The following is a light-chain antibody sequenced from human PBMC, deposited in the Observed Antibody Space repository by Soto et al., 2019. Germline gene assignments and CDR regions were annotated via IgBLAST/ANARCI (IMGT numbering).Light chain of an antibody. CDR2: DAS. V-gene: IGKV1-13*02. CDR3: QQFNSYPLA. J-gene: IGKJ4*01. Sequence: AIQLTQSPSSLSASVGDRVTITCRASQGINSALAWYQQKPEEPPKLLIFDASNLGSGVPSRFSGSASGTDFTLTITSLQPEDYAIYYCQQFNSYPLAFGGGTKVEIK. CDR1: QGINSA.